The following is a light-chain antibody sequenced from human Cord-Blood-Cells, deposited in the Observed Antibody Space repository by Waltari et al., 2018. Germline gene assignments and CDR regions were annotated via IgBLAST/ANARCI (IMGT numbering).Light chain of an antibody. CDR2: EGS. J-gene: IGLJ2*01. V-gene: IGLV2-23*01. Sequence: QSALTPPASVSGSPGQSIPISCTAPSSDVGSYNLVSWYQQHPGKAPKLMIYEGSKRPSGVSNRFSGSKSGNTASLTISGLQAEDEADYYCCSYAGSSTLVFGGGTKLTVL. CDR1: SSDVGSYNL. CDR3: CSYAGSSTLV.